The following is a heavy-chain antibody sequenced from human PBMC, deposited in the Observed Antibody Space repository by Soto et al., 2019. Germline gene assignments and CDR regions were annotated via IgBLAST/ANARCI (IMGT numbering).Heavy chain of an antibody. D-gene: IGHD5-12*01. V-gene: IGHV1-58*01. J-gene: IGHJ4*02. CDR1: GFTFTSSA. CDR2: IVVGSGNT. CDR3: AASERWLQFKTGRYYFDY. Sequence: QMQLVQSGPEVKKPGTSVKVSCKASGFTFTSSAVQWVRQARGQRLEWIGWIVVGSGNTNYAQKFQERVTITRDMSTNSAYMEMSSLRSEDTAVYYCAASERWLQFKTGRYYFDYWGQGTLDTVSS.